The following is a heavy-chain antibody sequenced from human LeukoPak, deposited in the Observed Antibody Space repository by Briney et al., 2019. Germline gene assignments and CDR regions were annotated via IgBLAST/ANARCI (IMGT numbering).Heavy chain of an antibody. D-gene: IGHD3-22*01. V-gene: IGHV3-23*01. Sequence: PGGSLRLSCAASGFTFSSYAMSWVRQAPGKGLEWVSAISGSGGSTYYADPVKGRFTISRDNSKNTLYLQMNSLRAEDTAVYYCAKALAYYYDSSGFFDYWGQGTLVTVSS. CDR2: ISGSGGST. CDR1: GFTFSSYA. CDR3: AKALAYYYDSSGFFDY. J-gene: IGHJ4*02.